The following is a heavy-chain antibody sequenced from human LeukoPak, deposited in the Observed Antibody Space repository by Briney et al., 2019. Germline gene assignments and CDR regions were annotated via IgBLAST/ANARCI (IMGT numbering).Heavy chain of an antibody. V-gene: IGHV3-21*01. Sequence: GGSLRLSCAVSGSEFSDFSMNWVRQAPGKGLEWVSFISSSSTYINYTDSVKGRFTISRDNAKKSLYLQMNSLRAEDTAVYYCARVGYDVAAGDYWGQGTLVTVSS. CDR3: ARVGYDVAAGDY. CDR2: ISSSSTYI. D-gene: IGHD6-13*01. CDR1: GSEFSDFS. J-gene: IGHJ4*02.